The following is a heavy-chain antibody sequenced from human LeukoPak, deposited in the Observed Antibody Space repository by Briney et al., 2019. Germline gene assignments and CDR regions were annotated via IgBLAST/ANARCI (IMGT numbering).Heavy chain of an antibody. V-gene: IGHV3-9*01. CDR1: GFTFDDYA. D-gene: IGHD3-22*01. CDR2: ISWNSGSI. CDR3: AKAKPVNSDYYDSSEGFDY. J-gene: IGHJ4*02. Sequence: PGRSLRPSCAASGFTFDDYAMPWVRQAPGKGLEWVSGISWNSGSIGYADSVKGRFTISRDNAKNSLYLQMNSLRAEDTALYYCAKAKPVNSDYYDSSEGFDYWGQGTLVTVSS.